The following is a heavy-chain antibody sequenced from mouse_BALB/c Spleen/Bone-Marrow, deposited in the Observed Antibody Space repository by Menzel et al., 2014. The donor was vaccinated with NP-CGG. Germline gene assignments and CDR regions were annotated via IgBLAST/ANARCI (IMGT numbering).Heavy chain of an antibody. CDR3: ARVIYWYLDV. CDR2: IXPGRGST. Sequence: VQLQQSGAELMKPGASVKISCMATGYTFRNYWIDWVKQRPGHGLERIGEIXPGRGSTDYNENFKGKATFTADTSSNTAYMQLSSLTSADSAVYYCARVIYWYLDVWGAGTTVTVSS. CDR1: GYTFRNYW. V-gene: IGHV1-9*01. J-gene: IGHJ1*01.